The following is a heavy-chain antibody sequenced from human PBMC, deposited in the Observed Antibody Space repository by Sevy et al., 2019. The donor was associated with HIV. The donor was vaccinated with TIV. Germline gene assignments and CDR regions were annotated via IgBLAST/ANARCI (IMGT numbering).Heavy chain of an antibody. Sequence: ASVKVSCKASGYTFTSYGISWVRQAPGQGLEWMGWISAYIGNTYYAQKLQGRVTMTTDTSMSTAYMELRSLRSDDTAVYYCARDLGGYYDSSGYYPIDYWGQGTLVTVSS. CDR2: ISAYIGNT. CDR3: ARDLGGYYDSSGYYPIDY. D-gene: IGHD3-22*01. J-gene: IGHJ4*02. V-gene: IGHV1-18*01. CDR1: GYTFTSYG.